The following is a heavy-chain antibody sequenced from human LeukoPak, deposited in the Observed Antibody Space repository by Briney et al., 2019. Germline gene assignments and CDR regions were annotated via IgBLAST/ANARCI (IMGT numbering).Heavy chain of an antibody. CDR1: GFTFSNYA. D-gene: IGHD2-21*02. CDR2: ISYDGNNK. J-gene: IGHJ4*02. V-gene: IGHV3-30-3*01. CDR3: ARDGLVTAIRYDY. Sequence: GGSLRLSCAASGFTFSNYAMHWVRQAPGKGLEWVAVISYDGNNKYYADSVKGRFTISRDNSKNTLYLQMNSLRAEDTAVYYCARDGLVTAIRYDYWGQGTLVTVSS.